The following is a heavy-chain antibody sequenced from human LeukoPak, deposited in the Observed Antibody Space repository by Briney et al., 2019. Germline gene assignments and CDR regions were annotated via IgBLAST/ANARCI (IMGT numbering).Heavy chain of an antibody. CDR1: GYTFTTYG. Sequence: ASVKVSCKASGYTFTTYGISWVRQAPGHGLEWMGGIIPIFGTANYAQKFQGRVTITADESTGTAYMELSSLRSEDTAVYYCARDSGMATVDYWGQGTLVTVSS. J-gene: IGHJ4*02. CDR3: ARDSGMATVDY. D-gene: IGHD5-24*01. V-gene: IGHV1-69*13. CDR2: IIPIFGTA.